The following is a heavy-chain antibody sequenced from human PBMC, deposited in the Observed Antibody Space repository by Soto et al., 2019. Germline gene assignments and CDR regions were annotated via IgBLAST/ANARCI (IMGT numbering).Heavy chain of an antibody. V-gene: IGHV4-31*03. J-gene: IGHJ5*02. CDR1: GGSISSGGYY. CDR2: IYYSGST. D-gene: IGHD3-3*01. Sequence: PSETLSLTCTVSGGSISSGGYYWSWIRQHPGKGLEWIGYIYYSGSTYYNPSLKSRVTISVDTSKDQFSLKLSSVTAADTAVYYCARAEYTITIFGVIQRWFDPWGQGTLVTVSS. CDR3: ARAEYTITIFGVIQRWFDP.